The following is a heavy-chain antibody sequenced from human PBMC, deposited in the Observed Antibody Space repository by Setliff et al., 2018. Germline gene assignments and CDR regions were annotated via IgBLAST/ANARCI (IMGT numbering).Heavy chain of an antibody. CDR3: AREQWLDPPGYYYMDV. J-gene: IGHJ6*03. CDR1: GGSMGSYY. V-gene: IGHV4-4*07. CDR2: VYTTGSA. Sequence: PSETLSLTCTVSGGSMGSYYWTWIRQSAGQGLEWIGRVYTTGSANYNPSLKSRVTMSIDTSKNQFSLKLNSVTAADMAVYYCAREQWLDPPGYYYMDVWAKGTTVTVSS. D-gene: IGHD6-19*01.